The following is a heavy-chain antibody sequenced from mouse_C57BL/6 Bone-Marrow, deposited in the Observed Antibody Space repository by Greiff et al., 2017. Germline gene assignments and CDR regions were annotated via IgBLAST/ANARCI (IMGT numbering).Heavy chain of an antibody. Sequence: EVKLVESGPGLAKPSQTLSLTCSVTGYSITSDYWNWIRKFPGNKLEYMGYISYSGSTYYNPSLKSRISITRDTSKNQYYLQLNSVTTEDTATYYGARYNYGSSSLNWYFDVWGTGTTVTVSS. V-gene: IGHV3-8*01. CDR1: GYSITSDY. CDR2: ISYSGST. J-gene: IGHJ1*03. D-gene: IGHD1-1*01. CDR3: ARYNYGSSSLNWYFDV.